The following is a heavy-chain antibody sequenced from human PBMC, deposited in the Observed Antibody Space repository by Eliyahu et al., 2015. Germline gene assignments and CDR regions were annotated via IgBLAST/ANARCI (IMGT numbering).Heavy chain of an antibody. V-gene: IGHV2-5*02. CDR1: GFXLSXXGMG. CDR2: IYWDDEK. Sequence: QITLKESGPTLVELTQTLTLXCTFXGFXLSXXGMGVGWIRQPPGKALEWLALIYWDDEKRYSPSLKTRLSVTKDTSKNEVVLTMANMDPMDTGTYYCAHSLSGTMSEFHHWGQGTLVTVSS. CDR3: AHSLSGTMSEFHH. D-gene: IGHD1-26*01. J-gene: IGHJ4*02.